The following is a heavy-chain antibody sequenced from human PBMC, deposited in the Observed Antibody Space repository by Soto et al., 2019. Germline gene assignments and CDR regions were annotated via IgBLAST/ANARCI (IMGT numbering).Heavy chain of an antibody. CDR2: IYYSGST. CDR1: GGSISSSSYY. V-gene: IGHV4-39*02. CDR3: ARDDEGGSYCDLGY. D-gene: IGHD3-10*01. J-gene: IGHJ4*02. Sequence: SETLSLTCTVSGGSISSSSYYWGWIRQPPGKGLEWIGSIYYSGSTYYNPSLKSRVTISVDTSKNHFSLKLSSVTAADTAIYYCARDDEGGSYCDLGYWGQGTLVTVSS.